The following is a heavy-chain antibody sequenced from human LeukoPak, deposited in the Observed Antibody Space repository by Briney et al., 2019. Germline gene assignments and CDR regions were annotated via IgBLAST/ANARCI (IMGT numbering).Heavy chain of an antibody. J-gene: IGHJ4*02. Sequence: SETLSLTCAVSGGSISSGGYSWSWIRQPPGKGLEWIGYIYHSGSTYYNPSLKSRVTISVDRSKNQFSLKLSSVTAADTAVYYCARAEGDYYDSSYYFDYWGQGTPVTVSS. CDR3: ARAEGDYYDSSYYFDY. V-gene: IGHV4-30-2*01. CDR1: GGSISSGGYS. CDR2: IYHSGST. D-gene: IGHD3-22*01.